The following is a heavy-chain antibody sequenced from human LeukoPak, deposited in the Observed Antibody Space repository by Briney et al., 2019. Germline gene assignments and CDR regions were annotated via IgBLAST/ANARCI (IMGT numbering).Heavy chain of an antibody. CDR1: GYTFTGYY. D-gene: IGHD2-15*01. Sequence: GASVKVSCKASGYTFTGYYIHWVRQAPGQGLEWMGWINPKGGGTNYAQKFQGRVTMTRDTSISTAYMELSRLRSDDTALYYCARGSVVVPAATHWFDPWGQGTLVTVSS. V-gene: IGHV1-2*02. J-gene: IGHJ5*02. CDR3: ARGSVVVPAATHWFDP. CDR2: INPKGGGT.